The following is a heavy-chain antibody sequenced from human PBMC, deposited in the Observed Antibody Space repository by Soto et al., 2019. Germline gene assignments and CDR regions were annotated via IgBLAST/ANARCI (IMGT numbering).Heavy chain of an antibody. CDR2: VESSGRT. Sequence: PSETLSLTCTVSGDSMTKNYRSWSMTNYYYWSWIRQTPGKGLEWIGYVESSGRTEYKPSRASRVTLSLDSSQNQFSLTLRSVTTADRALYFGARGVYGAYLDCWGQGIPVTVSS. J-gene: IGHJ4*02. CDR1: GDSMTKNYRSWSMTNYYY. D-gene: IGHD3-10*01. CDR3: ARGVYGAYLDC. V-gene: IGHV4-61*08.